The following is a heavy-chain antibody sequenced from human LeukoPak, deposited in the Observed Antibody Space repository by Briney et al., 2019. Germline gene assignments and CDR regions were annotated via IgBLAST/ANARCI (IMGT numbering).Heavy chain of an antibody. CDR2: ISTSGRT. CDR1: DDSISNYF. V-gene: IGHV4-4*09. Sequence: SETLSLTCTVSDDSISNYFWSWIRQSPGQGLEWIGYISTSGRTNYNPSLESRVSISVATSKNQFSLKLRSMTAAYTAVYYCARPLRWSEDGFDIWGQGTMVSVSS. CDR3: ARPLRWSEDGFDI. D-gene: IGHD2-15*01. J-gene: IGHJ3*02.